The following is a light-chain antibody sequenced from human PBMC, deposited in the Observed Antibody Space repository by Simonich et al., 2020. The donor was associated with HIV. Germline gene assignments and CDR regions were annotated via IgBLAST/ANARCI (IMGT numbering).Light chain of an antibody. V-gene: IGKV3-15*01. J-gene: IGKJ2*01. CDR2: GAS. CDR3: QQYNNWPLF. Sequence: EIVMTQSPATLSVSPGERVTLSCRTSQSVSSNLAWYQQKPGQAPRLLIYGASTRATGIPARFRGSGSGTEFTLTINSMQSEDFAVYYCQQYNNWPLFFGQGAKLEIK. CDR1: QSVSSN.